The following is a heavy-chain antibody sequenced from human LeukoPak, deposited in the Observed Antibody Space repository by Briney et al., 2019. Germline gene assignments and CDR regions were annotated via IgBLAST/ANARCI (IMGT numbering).Heavy chain of an antibody. D-gene: IGHD3-22*01. Sequence: GGSLRLSCAASGFTVSSNYMRWVRQAPGKGLEWVSTIFTGDGTHYADSVKGRFTISRDNSKNTLYLQMNGLRAEDTAVYYCASSRSISGYSDYWGQGTLVTVSS. CDR3: ASSRSISGYSDY. J-gene: IGHJ4*02. CDR1: GFTVSSNY. CDR2: IFTGDGT. V-gene: IGHV3-53*01.